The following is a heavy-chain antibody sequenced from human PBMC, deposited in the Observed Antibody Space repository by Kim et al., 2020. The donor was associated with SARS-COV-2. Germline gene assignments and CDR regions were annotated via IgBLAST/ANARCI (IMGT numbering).Heavy chain of an antibody. CDR3: AREDERGGIDVFDF. V-gene: IGHV3-48*04. J-gene: IGHJ3*01. CDR2: ISVSGRTI. D-gene: IGHD1-20*01. Sequence: GGSLRLSCEASGYTFGTYSMNWVRQAPGKGLEWVSYISVSGRTIYYADSVKGRFTISRDNAENSVYLQMNGLRAEDTAVYYCAREDERGGIDVFDFWGDGTLVTVSS. CDR1: GYTFGTYS.